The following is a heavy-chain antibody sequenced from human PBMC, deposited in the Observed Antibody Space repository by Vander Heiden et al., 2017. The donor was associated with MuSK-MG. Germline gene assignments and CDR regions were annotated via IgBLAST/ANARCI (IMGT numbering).Heavy chain of an antibody. Sequence: QVQLVASGGGVVQPGMSLRLSCAASGFTFSSYGLHWVGQAPGKGLEWVAVISYDGSNKYYADSVKGRFTISRDNSKNTLYLQMNSLRAEDTAVYYCAAGVGMGAPTGDVGAFDIWGQGTMVTVSS. CDR2: ISYDGSNK. V-gene: IGHV3-30*03. CDR1: GFTFSSYG. J-gene: IGHJ3*02. D-gene: IGHD1-26*01. CDR3: AAGVGMGAPTGDVGAFDI.